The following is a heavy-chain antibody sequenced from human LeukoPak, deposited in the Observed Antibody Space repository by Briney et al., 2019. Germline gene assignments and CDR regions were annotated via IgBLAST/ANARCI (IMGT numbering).Heavy chain of an antibody. D-gene: IGHD6-13*01. CDR1: GFTFSSYT. Sequence: GGSLRLSCAASGFTFSSYTINWVRQAPGKGLEWVSSISGSSYYIYYADSVRGRFTISRDNAKNSVYLQMNSLRAEDTAVYYCARLGSSSSLSAFDIWGQGTMVTVSS. J-gene: IGHJ3*02. V-gene: IGHV3-21*01. CDR3: ARLGSSSSLSAFDI. CDR2: ISGSSYYI.